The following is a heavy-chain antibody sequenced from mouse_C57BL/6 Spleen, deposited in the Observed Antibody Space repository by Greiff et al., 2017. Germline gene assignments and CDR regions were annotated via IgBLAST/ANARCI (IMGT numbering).Heavy chain of an antibody. J-gene: IGHJ4*01. CDR2: IYPRSGNT. Sequence: VQLQQSGAELARPGASVKLSCKASGYTFTSYGISWVKQRTGPGLEWIGEIYPRSGNTYYNEKFKGKATLTADKSSSTAYMELRSLTSEDSAVYFCARGVLRTHMDCWGQGTSVTVSS. D-gene: IGHD1-1*01. CDR1: GYTFTSYG. CDR3: ARGVLRTHMDC. V-gene: IGHV1-81*01.